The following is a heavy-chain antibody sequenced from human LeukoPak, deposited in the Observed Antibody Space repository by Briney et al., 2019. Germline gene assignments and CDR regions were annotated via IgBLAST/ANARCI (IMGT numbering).Heavy chain of an antibody. CDR1: RFTFSNYG. Sequence: PGGSLRLSCAASRFTFSNYGMHWIRQAPGKGLEWVAVIWYDGSNKYYADFVKGRFTISRDNSKYTLYLQMNSLRAEDTAVYYCAGDRYGDHDYYYGMDVWGQGTTVTVSS. J-gene: IGHJ6*02. D-gene: IGHD4-17*01. CDR2: IWYDGSNK. V-gene: IGHV3-33*01. CDR3: AGDRYGDHDYYYGMDV.